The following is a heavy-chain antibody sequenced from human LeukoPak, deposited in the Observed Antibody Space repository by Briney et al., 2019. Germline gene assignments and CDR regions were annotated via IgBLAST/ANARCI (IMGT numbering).Heavy chain of an antibody. D-gene: IGHD3-22*01. CDR2: IWYDGCNK. Sequence: GGSLRLSCAASGFTFSNYGMHWVRQAPGKGLEWVAVIWYDGCNKYYADSVKGRFTISRDNSKNTLYLQMNSLRAGETGVYYCARGDFYDSSGYSQYFQHWGQGTLVTVSS. V-gene: IGHV3-33*01. CDR3: ARGDFYDSSGYSQYFQH. CDR1: GFTFSNYG. J-gene: IGHJ1*01.